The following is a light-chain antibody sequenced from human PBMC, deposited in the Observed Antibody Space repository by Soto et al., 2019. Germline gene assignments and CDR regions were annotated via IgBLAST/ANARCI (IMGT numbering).Light chain of an antibody. Sequence: EIVLTQSPATLSLSPGERATLSCRTSQSVSYNLAWYQQKPGQAPRLLIYDASNRATGVPARFSGSGSGTDFTLTISSLEPEDFAVYYCQQRGDWPLYTFGQGFKLEIK. CDR3: QQRGDWPLYT. V-gene: IGKV3-11*01. CDR2: DAS. CDR1: QSVSYN. J-gene: IGKJ2*01.